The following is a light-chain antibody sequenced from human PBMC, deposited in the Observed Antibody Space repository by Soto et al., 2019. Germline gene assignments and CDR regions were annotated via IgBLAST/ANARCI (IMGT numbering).Light chain of an antibody. CDR3: QQYATSPTT. CDR1: QSVSSSY. J-gene: IGKJ1*01. CDR2: GAS. Sequence: ENVLTQSPGTLSLSPGERATLSCRASQSVSSSYLAWYQHKPGQAPRFLIYGASTRATGIPDRFSGSGSGTDFTLTISRLEPEDFAVYYCQQYATSPTTFGHGTKVEIK. V-gene: IGKV3-20*01.